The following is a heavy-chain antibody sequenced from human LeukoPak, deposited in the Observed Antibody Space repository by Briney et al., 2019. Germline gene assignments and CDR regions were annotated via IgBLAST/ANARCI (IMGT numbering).Heavy chain of an antibody. CDR1: GGSFSGYY. D-gene: IGHD3-22*01. Sequence: SETLSLTCAVYGGSFSGYYWSWIRQPPGKGLEWIGEINHSGSTNYNPSLQSRVTISVDTSKNQFSLKLSSVTAADTAVYYCARHRLHRLYYDSSGYYHDAFDIWGQGTMVTVSS. J-gene: IGHJ3*02. CDR3: ARHRLHRLYYDSSGYYHDAFDI. CDR2: INHSGST. V-gene: IGHV4-34*01.